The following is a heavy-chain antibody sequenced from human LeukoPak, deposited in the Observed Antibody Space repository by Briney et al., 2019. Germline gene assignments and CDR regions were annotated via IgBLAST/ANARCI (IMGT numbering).Heavy chain of an antibody. D-gene: IGHD3-22*01. CDR2: ISSSSSYI. CDR1: GFTFSSYA. J-gene: IGHJ4*02. CDR3: ARDLKYYDSSGFDY. V-gene: IGHV3-21*01. Sequence: GGSLRLSCAASGFTFSSYAMSWVRQAPGKGLEWVSCISSSSSYIYYTDSVKGRFTISRDNAKNSLTLQMNSLRAEDTAVYYCARDLKYYDSSGFDYWGQGTLVTVSS.